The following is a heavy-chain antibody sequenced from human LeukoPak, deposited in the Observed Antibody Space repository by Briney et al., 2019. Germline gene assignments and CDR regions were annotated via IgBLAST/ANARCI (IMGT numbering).Heavy chain of an antibody. V-gene: IGHV1-2*02. CDR1: GYTFTGYY. J-gene: IGHJ4*02. CDR2: INPNSGGT. Sequence: ASVKLSCKASGYTFTGYYMHWVRQAPGQGLEWMGWINPNSGGTNYAQKFQGRVTMHRETSIRPAYMEMSRLRSDDTAVYYCARDQVLRYFDYWAREPWSPSPQ. CDR3: ARDQVLRYFDY. D-gene: IGHD3-9*01.